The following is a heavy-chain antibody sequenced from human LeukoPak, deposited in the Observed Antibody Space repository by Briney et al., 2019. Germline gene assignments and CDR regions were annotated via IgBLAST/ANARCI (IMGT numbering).Heavy chain of an antibody. Sequence: GGSLRLSCAASGFTFSSYGMHWVRQAPGKGLEWGAVISYDGSNKYYADSVKGRFTIPRDNSKNTLYLQMNSLRAEDTAVYYSAKDSPDCSGGSCYPGYFDYWGQGTLVTVSS. CDR3: AKDSPDCSGGSCYPGYFDY. CDR2: ISYDGSNK. J-gene: IGHJ4*02. V-gene: IGHV3-30*18. D-gene: IGHD2-15*01. CDR1: GFTFSSYG.